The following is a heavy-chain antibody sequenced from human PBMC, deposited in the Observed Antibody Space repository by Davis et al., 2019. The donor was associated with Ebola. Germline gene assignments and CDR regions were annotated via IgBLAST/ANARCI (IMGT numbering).Heavy chain of an antibody. CDR1: GFTFSSYA. V-gene: IGHV3-23*01. J-gene: IGHJ4*02. CDR2: ISGSGGST. D-gene: IGHD2-2*01. Sequence: PGGSLRLSCAASGFTFSSYAMSWVRQAPGKGLEWVSAISGSGGSTYYADSVKGRFTISRDNSKSTLFLQMNSLRAEDTALYYCARGVSTSWSFDYWGQGTLVTVSS. CDR3: ARGVSTSWSFDY.